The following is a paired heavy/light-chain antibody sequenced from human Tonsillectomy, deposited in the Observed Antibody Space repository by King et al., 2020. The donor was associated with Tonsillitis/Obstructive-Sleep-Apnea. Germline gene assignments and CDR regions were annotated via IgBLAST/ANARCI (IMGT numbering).Light chain of an antibody. V-gene: IGLV1-47*01. CDR2: RNH. Sequence: QSVLTQPPSASGTPGQRVTISCSGSSSNIGSNYVYWYKQVPGTAPKLLIYRNHQRPSGVPDRFSGSKSGTSASLAISGLRSEDEADYYCAAWDDSLSGWVFGGGTKLTVL. CDR3: AAWDDSLSGWV. CDR1: SSNIGSNY. J-gene: IGLJ3*02.
Heavy chain of an antibody. V-gene: IGHV3-30*01. Sequence: QVHLVESGGGVVQPGRSLRLSCAASGFTFSSNAMHWVRQAPGKGLEWVAIISYAGSDKYYADSVRGRFTISRDNSKNTLYLQMNSLRPEDTAVYYCARDRSGWPPEYFDYWGQGTLVTVSS. CDR3: ARDRSGWPPEYFDY. CDR1: GFTFSSNA. J-gene: IGHJ4*02. D-gene: IGHD6-19*01. CDR2: ISYAGSDK.